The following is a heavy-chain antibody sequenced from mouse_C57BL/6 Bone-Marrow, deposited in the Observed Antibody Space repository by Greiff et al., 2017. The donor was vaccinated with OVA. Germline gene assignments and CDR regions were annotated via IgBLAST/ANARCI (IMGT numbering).Heavy chain of an antibody. Sequence: QVQLMESGAELARPGASVKLSCKASGYTFTSYGISWVKQRTGQGLEWLGELYPRSGNTYYNEKFKGQDTLTAATSSSTAYMELRILTSEDSAVDFCARRSRRWFAYWGQGTLVTVSA. CDR1: GYTFTSYG. CDR3: ARRSRRWFAY. J-gene: IGHJ3*01. V-gene: IGHV1-81*01. CDR2: LYPRSGNT.